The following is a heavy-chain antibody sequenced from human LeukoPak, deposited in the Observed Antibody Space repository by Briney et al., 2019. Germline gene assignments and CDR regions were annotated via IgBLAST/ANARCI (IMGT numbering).Heavy chain of an antibody. CDR3: AKGAVVITPYDAFDI. D-gene: IGHD3-22*01. J-gene: IGHJ3*02. CDR2: ISSSSSTI. CDR1: GFTFSSYS. Sequence: PGGSLRLSCAASGFTFSSYSMNWVRQAPGKGLEWVSYISSSSSTIYYADSVKGRFTISRDNSKNTLYLQMNSLRAEDTAVYYCAKGAVVITPYDAFDIWGQGTMVTVSS. V-gene: IGHV3-48*01.